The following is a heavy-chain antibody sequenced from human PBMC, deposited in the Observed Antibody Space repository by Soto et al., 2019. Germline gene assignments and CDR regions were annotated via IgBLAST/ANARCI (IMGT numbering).Heavy chain of an antibody. CDR2: INYSGSN. CDR3: ARRNYFYALDV. V-gene: IGHV4-34*01. J-gene: IGHJ6*02. CDR1: GGSFSGYY. Sequence: PSETLSLTCAVSGGSFSGYYWGWVRQPPGKGLEWVGEINYSGSNNYNPTLKRRVTISVDTSKNQVFLKVTAVTAGDTAMYYCARRNYFYALDVWGQGTTVTVSS.